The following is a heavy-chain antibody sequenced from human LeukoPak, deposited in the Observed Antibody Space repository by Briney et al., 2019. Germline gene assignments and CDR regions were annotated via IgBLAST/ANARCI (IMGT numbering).Heavy chain of an antibody. D-gene: IGHD7-27*01. Sequence: GGSLRLSCAASGFTFSSYSMNWVRQAPGKGLEWVSYISSSSSTIYYADSVKGRFTISRDNAKNSLYLQMNSLRAEDTAVYYCARDRLGLSTTCSDYWGQGTLVTVSS. V-gene: IGHV3-48*01. CDR2: ISSSSSTI. CDR3: ARDRLGLSTTCSDY. CDR1: GFTFSSYS. J-gene: IGHJ4*02.